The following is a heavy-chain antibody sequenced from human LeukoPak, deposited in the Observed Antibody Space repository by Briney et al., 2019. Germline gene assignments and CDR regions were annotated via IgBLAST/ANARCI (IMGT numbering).Heavy chain of an antibody. CDR1: GFTVSSNY. D-gene: IGHD3-10*01. J-gene: IGHJ6*02. Sequence: GGSLRLSCAASGFTVSSNYMSWVRQAPGKGLEWVSVIYSGGSTYYADSVKGRFTISRDNSKNTLYLQMNSLRAEDTAVYYCAREYGSNYYYGMDVWGQGTTVTVSS. CDR2: IYSGGST. CDR3: AREYGSNYYYGMDV. V-gene: IGHV3-53*01.